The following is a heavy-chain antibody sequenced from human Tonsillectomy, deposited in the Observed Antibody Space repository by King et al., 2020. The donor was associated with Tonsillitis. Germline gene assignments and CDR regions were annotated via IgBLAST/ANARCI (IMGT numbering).Heavy chain of an antibody. J-gene: IGHJ4*02. CDR1: GFTFRSYA. V-gene: IGHV3-30-3*01. Sequence: VQLVESGGGVVQPGRSLRLSCAASGFTFRSYAMHWVRQAPGKGLEWVAVISNDGSNKYYADSVKGRFTISRDNSKNTLYLQMNSLRAEDTAVYYCATAKDFYDSSGYYYGYYFDYWGQGTLVTVSS. CDR3: ATAKDFYDSSGYYYGYYFDY. D-gene: IGHD3-22*01. CDR2: ISNDGSNK.